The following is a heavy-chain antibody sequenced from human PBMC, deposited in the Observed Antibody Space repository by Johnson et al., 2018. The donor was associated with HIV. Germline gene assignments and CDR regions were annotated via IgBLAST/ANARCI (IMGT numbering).Heavy chain of an antibody. CDR3: ARLPSWRGAFDI. D-gene: IGHD3-10*01. CDR1: GFTFDDYD. Sequence: MLLVESGGGVERPGGSLRLSCAASGFTFDDYDMSWVRQAPGKGLEWVSGISWNSGSIGYADSVKGLFTISRDNAKNSLYLQMNSLRAEDTAVYYCARLPSWRGAFDIWGQGTMVTVSS. CDR2: ISWNSGSI. J-gene: IGHJ3*02. V-gene: IGHV3-20*04.